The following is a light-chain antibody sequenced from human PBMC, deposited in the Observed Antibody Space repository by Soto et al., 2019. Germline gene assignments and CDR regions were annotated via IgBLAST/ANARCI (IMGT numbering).Light chain of an antibody. CDR2: GAS. Sequence: EIVLTQSPGTLSLSPLEIATLSFMASQSVSGNFLAWYQEKPGQAPRLLIYGASTRATGIPDRFSGSGSGTDFTLTISRLEPEDFAVYYCQQYGSSPPITFGQGTRLEI. CDR3: QQYGSSPPIT. CDR1: QSVSGNF. J-gene: IGKJ5*01. V-gene: IGKV3-20*01.